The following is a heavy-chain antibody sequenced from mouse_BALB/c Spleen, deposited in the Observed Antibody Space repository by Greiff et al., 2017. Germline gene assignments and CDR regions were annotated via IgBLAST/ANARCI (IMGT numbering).Heavy chain of an antibody. J-gene: IGHJ4*01. CDR1: GYTFSSYW. V-gene: IGHV1-9*01. D-gene: IGHD1-1*01. Sequence: VQLQQSGAELMKPGASVKISCKATGYTFSSYWIEWVKQRPGHGLEWIGEILPGSGSTNYNEKFKGKATFTADTSSNTAYMQLSSLTSEDSAVYYCARSPYYYGSTLYAMDYWGQGTSVTVSS. CDR3: ARSPYYYGSTLYAMDY. CDR2: ILPGSGST.